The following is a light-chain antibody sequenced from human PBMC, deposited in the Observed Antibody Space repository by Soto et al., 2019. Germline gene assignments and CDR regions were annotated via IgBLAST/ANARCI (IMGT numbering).Light chain of an antibody. J-gene: IGLJ7*01. CDR3: SSYTSSSSPNWV. V-gene: IGLV2-14*01. Sequence: QSALTQPASVSGSPGQSITISCTGTSSDVGGYNYVSWYQQHPGKAPKLMIYEVSNRPTGVSNRFSGSKSGNTASLTISGLQAEDEADYYCSSYTSSSSPNWVFGGGTQQTVL. CDR1: SSDVGGYNY. CDR2: EVS.